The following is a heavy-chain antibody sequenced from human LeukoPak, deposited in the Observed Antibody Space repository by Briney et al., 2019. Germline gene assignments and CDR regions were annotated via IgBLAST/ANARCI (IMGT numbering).Heavy chain of an antibody. CDR2: IWYDGSNK. D-gene: IGHD3-22*01. J-gene: IGHJ4*02. V-gene: IGHV3-33*01. CDR1: GFIFSSNG. CDR3: ARFVGSDSSGYFDY. Sequence: GGSLRLSCAASGFIFSSNGMHWVRQATGKGLEWVALIWYDGSNKDYADSVKGRFTISRDNSKNTLYLQMNSLRAEDTAVYYCARFVGSDSSGYFDYWGQGTLVTVSS.